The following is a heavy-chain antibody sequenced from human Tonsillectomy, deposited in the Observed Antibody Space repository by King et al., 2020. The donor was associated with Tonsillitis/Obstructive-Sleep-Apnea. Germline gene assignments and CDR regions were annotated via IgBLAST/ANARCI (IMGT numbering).Heavy chain of an antibody. CDR1: GYRFSSSW. D-gene: IGHD6-6*01. J-gene: IGHJ4*02. CDR2: TYPGDSVT. CDR3: ARLGDSSSFVSLDYFDY. Sequence: QLVQSGAEVKKPGESLKISCEGSGYRFSSSWIVWVRQMPGKGLEWMGITYPGDSVTRYSPSFQGLGTISADNSISTAYLQWGSLKASDTAMYYCARLGDSSSFVSLDYFDYWGQGTLVTVSS. V-gene: IGHV5-51*01.